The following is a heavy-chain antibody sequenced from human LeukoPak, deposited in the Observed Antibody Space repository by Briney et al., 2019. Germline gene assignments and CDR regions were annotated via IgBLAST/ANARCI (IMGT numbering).Heavy chain of an antibody. CDR1: GGTFSSYS. V-gene: IGHV1-69*06. CDR2: IIPIFGTA. D-gene: IGHD3-10*01. CDR3: ARYYYGSGSPYYYYYYMAV. J-gene: IGHJ6*03. Sequence: SVKVSCKASGGTFSSYSISWVRQAPGQGLEWMGGIIPIFGTANYAQKFQGRVTITADKSTSTAYMELSSLRSEDTAVYYCARYYYGSGSPYYYYYYMAVWGKGTTVTVSS.